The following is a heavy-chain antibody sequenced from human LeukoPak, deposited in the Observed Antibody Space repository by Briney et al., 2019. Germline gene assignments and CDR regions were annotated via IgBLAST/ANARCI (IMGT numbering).Heavy chain of an antibody. D-gene: IGHD3-22*01. V-gene: IGHV3-23*01. CDR2: ISGSGGST. CDR1: GFTFSSYA. Sequence: PGGSLRLSCAASGFTFSSYAMSWVRQAPGKGLEWVSAISGSGGSTYYADSVKGRFTISRDNSKNTLYLQMNSLRAEDTAVYYCAKDYGYYYDSSGYYPGAFGIWGQGTMVTVSS. J-gene: IGHJ3*02. CDR3: AKDYGYYYDSSGYYPGAFGI.